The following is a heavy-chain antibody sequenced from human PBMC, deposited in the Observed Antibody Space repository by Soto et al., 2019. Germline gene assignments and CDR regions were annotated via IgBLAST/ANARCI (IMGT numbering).Heavy chain of an antibody. J-gene: IGHJ4*02. CDR3: ARDGYDGSGSPYPAY. V-gene: IGHV4-34*01. CDR1: GGSFSGYY. D-gene: IGHD3-10*01. Sequence: SETLSLTCAVYGGSFSGYYWTWIRQTPGKGLEWIGEINHSGRTNYKPSLESRVSISADTSKKQFSMNLTSVTAADTAVYYCARDGYDGSGSPYPAYWGPGTQVTVSS. CDR2: INHSGRT.